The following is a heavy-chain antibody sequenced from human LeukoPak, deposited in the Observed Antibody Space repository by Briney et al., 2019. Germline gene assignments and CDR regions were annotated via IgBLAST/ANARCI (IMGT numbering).Heavy chain of an antibody. J-gene: IGHJ4*02. V-gene: IGHV1-2*02. CDR3: ARDLRPTYSSGWDLFGDIDY. CDR1: GYSFTDYY. CDR2: INPNSGGT. Sequence: LWASVKVSCKTSGYSFTDYYMHWVRQAPGQGLEWMGWINPNSGGTNYAQKFQGRVTMIRDTSINTAYMELSRLGSDDTAVYYCARDLRPTYSSGWDLFGDIDYWGQGTLVTVSS. D-gene: IGHD6-19*01.